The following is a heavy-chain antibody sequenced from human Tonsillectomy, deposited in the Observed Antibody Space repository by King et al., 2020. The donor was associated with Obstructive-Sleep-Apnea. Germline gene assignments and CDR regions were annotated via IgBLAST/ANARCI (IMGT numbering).Heavy chain of an antibody. CDR2: IYYSGST. CDR1: GGSISSSGYY. D-gene: IGHD2-2*01. Sequence: QLQESGPGLVKPSETLSLTCTVSGGSISSSGYYWGWIRQPPGKGLEWIGTIYYSGSTYYNPSLKSRVTISVDTSKNQFSLKVSSVTAADTAVYYCARDTRYASGVAAVPDAFDIWGQGTMVTVSS. V-gene: IGHV4-39*07. J-gene: IGHJ3*02. CDR3: ARDTRYASGVAAVPDAFDI.